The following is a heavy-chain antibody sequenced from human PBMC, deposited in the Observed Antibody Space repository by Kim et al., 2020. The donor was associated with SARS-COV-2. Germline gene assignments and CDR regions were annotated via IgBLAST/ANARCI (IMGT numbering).Heavy chain of an antibody. V-gene: IGHV1-8*01. J-gene: IGHJ6*02. CDR1: GYTFTSYD. Sequence: ASVKVSCKASGYTFTSYDINWVRQATGQGLEWMGWMNPNSGNTGYAQKFQGRVTMTRNTSISTAYMELSSLRSEDTAVYYCARAQWLVPSGDYYYYYGMDVWGQGTTVTVSS. CDR3: ARAQWLVPSGDYYYYYGMDV. CDR2: MNPNSGNT. D-gene: IGHD6-19*01.